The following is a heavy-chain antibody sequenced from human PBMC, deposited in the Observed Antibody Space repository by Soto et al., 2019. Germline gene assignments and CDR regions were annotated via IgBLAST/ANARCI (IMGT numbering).Heavy chain of an antibody. CDR1: GGSISSGDYY. J-gene: IGHJ4*02. Sequence: SETLSLTCTVSGGSISSGDYYWSWIRQPPGKGLEWIGYIYYSGSTHYNPSLKSRVTISVDTSKNQFSLKPSSVTAADTAVYYCARAEWDLLGVYYFDYWGQGTLATVSS. D-gene: IGHD1-26*01. CDR2: IYYSGST. V-gene: IGHV4-30-4*01. CDR3: ARAEWDLLGVYYFDY.